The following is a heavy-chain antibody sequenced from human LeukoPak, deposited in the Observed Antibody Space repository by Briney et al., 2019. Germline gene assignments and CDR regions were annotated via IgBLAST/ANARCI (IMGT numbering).Heavy chain of an antibody. CDR1: GFTFSSYE. D-gene: IGHD5-18*01. CDR2: ISSSGSTI. J-gene: IGHJ4*02. CDR3: ARDLQFGYSYGYPDY. V-gene: IGHV3-48*03. Sequence: GGSLRLSCAGSGFTFSSYEMNWVRQAPGKGLEWVSYISSSGSTIYYADSVKGRFTISRDNAKNSLYLQMNSLRAEDTAVYYCARDLQFGYSYGYPDYWGQGTLVTVSS.